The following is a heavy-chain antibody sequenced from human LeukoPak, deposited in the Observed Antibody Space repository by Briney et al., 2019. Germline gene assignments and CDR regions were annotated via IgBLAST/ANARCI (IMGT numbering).Heavy chain of an antibody. V-gene: IGHV3-21*01. Sequence: GGSLRLSCVASEFVFSSHAMIWVRQAPRKGLEWISSITSSSSDIFYADSVRGRFTISRDNANNALHLQMNSLRAEDTAVYYCARVFWETVNTGYYSDFWGQGTLVTVSS. D-gene: IGHD3-22*01. J-gene: IGHJ4*02. CDR2: ITSSSSDI. CDR1: EFVFSSHA. CDR3: ARVFWETVNTGYYSDF.